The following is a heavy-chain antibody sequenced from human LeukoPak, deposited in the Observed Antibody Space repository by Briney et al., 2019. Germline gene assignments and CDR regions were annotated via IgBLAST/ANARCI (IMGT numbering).Heavy chain of an antibody. D-gene: IGHD2-15*01. Sequence: ASVKVSCKASVYTFTGYYMHWVRQAPGQGLEWMGWINPNSGGTKYAQKFQGRVTMTRDTSISTAYMELSRLRSDDTAVYYCARDVDCSGGSCFTGVTAFDIWAEGTMATVS. CDR3: ARDVDCSGGSCFTGVTAFDI. CDR1: VYTFTGYY. J-gene: IGHJ3*02. V-gene: IGHV1-2*02. CDR2: INPNSGGT.